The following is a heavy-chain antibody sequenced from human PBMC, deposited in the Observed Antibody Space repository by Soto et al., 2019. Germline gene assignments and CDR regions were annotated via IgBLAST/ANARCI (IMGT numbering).Heavy chain of an antibody. CDR2: IYYSGST. D-gene: IGHD2-21*02. J-gene: IGHJ4*02. Sequence: PSETLSLTCTVSGGSISSGGHYWSWIRQHPGKGLEWIGYIYYSGSTYYNPSLKSRVTISVDTSKNQFSLKLSSVTAADTAVYYCARKRGGNSDDWGQGTLVTVSS. V-gene: IGHV4-31*03. CDR1: GGSISSGGHY. CDR3: ARKRGGNSDD.